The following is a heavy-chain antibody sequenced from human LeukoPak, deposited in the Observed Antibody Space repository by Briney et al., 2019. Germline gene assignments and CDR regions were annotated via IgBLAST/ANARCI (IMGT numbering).Heavy chain of an antibody. J-gene: IGHJ3*02. Sequence: SVKVSCKASGGTFSSYAISWVRQAPGQGLEWMGRIIPILGIANYAQKFQGRVTITADKSTSTAYMELSSLRSEDTAVYYCARQLELHDAFDIWGQGTMVTVSS. CDR1: GGTFSSYA. D-gene: IGHD1-1*01. CDR2: IIPILGIA. V-gene: IGHV1-69*04. CDR3: ARQLELHDAFDI.